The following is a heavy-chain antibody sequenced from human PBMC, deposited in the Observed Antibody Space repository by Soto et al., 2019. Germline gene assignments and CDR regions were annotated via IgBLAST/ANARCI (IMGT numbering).Heavy chain of an antibody. CDR3: ARMTLTIFGVVTSAEYFQH. V-gene: IGHV4-31*03. D-gene: IGHD3-3*01. Sequence: QVQLQESGPGLVKPSQTLSLTCTVYGRSISSGGYYWSWIRQHPGKGLEWIVYIYYSGSTYYNPSLKSRVTRSIDTCKNQFSLKLSSVTAADTAVYYCARMTLTIFGVVTSAEYFQHWGQCTMVTVSS. J-gene: IGHJ1*01. CDR1: GRSISSGGYY. CDR2: IYYSGST.